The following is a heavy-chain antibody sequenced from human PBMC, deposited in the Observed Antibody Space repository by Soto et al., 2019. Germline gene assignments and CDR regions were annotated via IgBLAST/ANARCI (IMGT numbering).Heavy chain of an antibody. D-gene: IGHD5-12*01. CDR1: GFTFSTYA. J-gene: IGHJ4*02. CDR3: AKSLYGGCDY. CDR2: IGGNGATT. V-gene: IGHV3-23*01. Sequence: GGSLRLSCVASGFTFSTYAMSWVRQAPGKGLEWVSGIGGNGATTRYADSVKGRFTISRDNSKNTVYMQMNSLRVEDTAVYYCAKSLYGGCDYWGRGTLVTVSS.